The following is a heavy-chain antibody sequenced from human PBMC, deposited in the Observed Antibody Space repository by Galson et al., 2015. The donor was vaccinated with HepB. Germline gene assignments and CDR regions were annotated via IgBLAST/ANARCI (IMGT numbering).Heavy chain of an antibody. CDR1: GYTFTGYY. D-gene: IGHD3-22*01. Sequence: SVKVSCKASGYTFTGYYMHWVRQAPGQGLEWMGWINPNSGGTNYAQKFQGWVTMTRDTSISTAYMELSRLRSDDTAVYYCARGLLVERTYYYDSSGYFLGYWGQGTLVTVSS. V-gene: IGHV1-2*04. CDR2: INPNSGGT. J-gene: IGHJ4*02. CDR3: ARGLLVERTYYYDSSGYFLGY.